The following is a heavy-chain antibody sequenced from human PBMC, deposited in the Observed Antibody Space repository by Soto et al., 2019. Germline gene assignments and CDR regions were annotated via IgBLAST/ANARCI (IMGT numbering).Heavy chain of an antibody. V-gene: IGHV3-23*01. Sequence: PWGSLKLSCSASGFTFIIYAMSWVRQAPGRGLEWVSAISGSGGSTYYADSVKGRFTISRDNSKNTLYLQMNSLRAEDTAVYYCAKSPRGYSYGYVYYGMDVWGQGTTVTVSS. CDR2: ISGSGGST. D-gene: IGHD5-18*01. J-gene: IGHJ6*02. CDR3: AKSPRGYSYGYVYYGMDV. CDR1: GFTFIIYA.